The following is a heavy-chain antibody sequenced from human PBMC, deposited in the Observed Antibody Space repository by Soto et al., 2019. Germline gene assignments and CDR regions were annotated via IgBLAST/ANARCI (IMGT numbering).Heavy chain of an antibody. D-gene: IGHD6-13*01. V-gene: IGHV3-30*04. CDR2: ISYDGRDE. Sequence: SLRLSCAASGFTFRSYALHWVRQAPGKGLEWVAVISYDGRDEYYADSVKGRFTISRVNSQNTLYLQMNSLRGEDTAVYYCARDVSRSTSWLFFFDYWGQGTLVTVSS. J-gene: IGHJ4*02. CDR3: ARDVSRSTSWLFFFDY. CDR1: GFTFRSYA.